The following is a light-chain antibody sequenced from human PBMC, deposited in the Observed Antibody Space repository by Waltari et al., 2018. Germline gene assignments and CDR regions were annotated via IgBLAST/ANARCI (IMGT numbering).Light chain of an antibody. V-gene: IGLV2-8*01. CDR3: NSYAGSNNLGV. CDR2: GVD. Sequence: QSALTQPPSASGSPGQSVTISCTGTSSDVGGSNYVSWYQQHPGKAPKLLIYGVDKRPSGVPARFSGSKSGNTASLTVSGLQAEDEADYYCNSYAGSNNLGVFGGGTKLTVL. J-gene: IGLJ3*02. CDR1: SSDVGGSNY.